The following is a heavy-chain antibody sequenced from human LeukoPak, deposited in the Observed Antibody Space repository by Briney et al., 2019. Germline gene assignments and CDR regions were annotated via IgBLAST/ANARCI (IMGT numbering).Heavy chain of an antibody. J-gene: IGHJ4*02. CDR2: IYYSGST. Sequence: SETLSLTCTVSGGSTSSYYWSWIRQPPGKGLEWIGYIYYSGSTNYNPSLKSRVTISVDTSKNQFSLKLSSVTAADTAVYYCARLGVRGVIFDYWGQGTLVTVSS. CDR1: GGSTSSYY. V-gene: IGHV4-59*08. D-gene: IGHD3-10*01. CDR3: ARLGVRGVIFDY.